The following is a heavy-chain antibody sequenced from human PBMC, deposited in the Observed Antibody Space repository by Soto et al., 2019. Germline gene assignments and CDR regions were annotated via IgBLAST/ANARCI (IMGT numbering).Heavy chain of an antibody. CDR3: ARDDAYYYDSSGYSDAFDI. CDR1: GGTFSSYA. CDR2: ISAYNGNT. Sequence: ASVKVSCKASGGTFSSYAISWVRQAPGQGLEWMGWISAYNGNTNYTQKLQGRVTMTTDTSTSTAYMELRSLRSDDTAVYYCARDDAYYYDSSGYSDAFDIWGQGTMVTVS. D-gene: IGHD3-22*01. V-gene: IGHV1-18*01. J-gene: IGHJ3*02.